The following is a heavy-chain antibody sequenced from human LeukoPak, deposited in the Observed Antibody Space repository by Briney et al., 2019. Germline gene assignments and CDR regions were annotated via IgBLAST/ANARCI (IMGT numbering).Heavy chain of an antibody. CDR2: ISGSGGST. Sequence: QPGGSLRLSCAASGFTFRSYATSCVPHAPGEGLGWVSDISGSGGSTYYADSVKGRFTISRDNSKNTLYLQMNSLRAEDMAVYYCAKVPRRLRFSVVGFDYWGQGTLVTVSS. CDR1: GFTFRSYA. V-gene: IGHV3-23*01. CDR3: AKVPRRLRFSVVGFDY. J-gene: IGHJ4*02. D-gene: IGHD3-3*01.